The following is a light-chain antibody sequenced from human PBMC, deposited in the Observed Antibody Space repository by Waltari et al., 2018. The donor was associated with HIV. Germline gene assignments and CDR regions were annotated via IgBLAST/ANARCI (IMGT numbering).Light chain of an antibody. V-gene: IGLV1-47*01. CDR1: GSNVGVNF. CDR2: SNN. J-gene: IGLJ2*01. CDR3: AAWDDSVSGWA. Sequence: QSVLTQAPSASGTPGQRVTLSCSGTGSNVGVNFVSWYQQLPGMAPKLLIYSNNAIPPRCPYRFSGSNSGTSASLAISGLRSEDEAVYFCAAWDDSVSGWAFGEGTKVTVL.